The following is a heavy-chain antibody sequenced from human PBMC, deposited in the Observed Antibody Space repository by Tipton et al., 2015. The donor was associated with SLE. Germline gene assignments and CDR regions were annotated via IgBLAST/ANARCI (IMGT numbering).Heavy chain of an antibody. Sequence: TLSLTCTVSGGSISSSSYYWGWIRQPPGKGLEWIGNIYYGGGSPYSGTTYHNPSLKSRVTISVDTSKSQFSLKLNSVTAADTAVYYCARGFLGIVSIGYSFDNWGQGTLITVSS. V-gene: IGHV4-39*07. CDR3: ARGFLGIVSIGYSFDN. CDR2: IYYGGGSPYSGTT. J-gene: IGHJ4*02. D-gene: IGHD5/OR15-5a*01. CDR1: GGSISSSSYY.